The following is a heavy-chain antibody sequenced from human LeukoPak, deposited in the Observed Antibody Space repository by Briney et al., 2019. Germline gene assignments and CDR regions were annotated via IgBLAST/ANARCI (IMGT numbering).Heavy chain of an antibody. J-gene: IGHJ4*02. CDR1: GFTFGSYT. V-gene: IGHV3-48*02. CDR2: ISDSGGTI. Sequence: GGSLRLSCAASGFTFGSYTMTWVRQAPGKGLEWVSYISDSGGTIYYADSVKGRFTISSDNAKNSLYLQMNSLRDEDTAVYYCARDGGSGYSFGPNFDYWGQGILVTVSS. D-gene: IGHD5-18*01. CDR3: ARDGGSGYSFGPNFDY.